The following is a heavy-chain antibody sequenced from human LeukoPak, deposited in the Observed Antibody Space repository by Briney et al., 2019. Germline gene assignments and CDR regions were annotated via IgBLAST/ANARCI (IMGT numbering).Heavy chain of an antibody. CDR1: GGSFSGYY. Sequence: PSETLSLTCAVYGGSFSGYYWSWIRQPPGKGLEWIGEINHSGSTNYNPSLKSRVTISVDTPKNQFSLKLSSVTAADTAVYYCARAIVVVPAAIGDYFDYWGQGTLVTVSS. D-gene: IGHD2-2*02. V-gene: IGHV4-34*01. CDR3: ARAIVVVPAAIGDYFDY. J-gene: IGHJ4*02. CDR2: INHSGST.